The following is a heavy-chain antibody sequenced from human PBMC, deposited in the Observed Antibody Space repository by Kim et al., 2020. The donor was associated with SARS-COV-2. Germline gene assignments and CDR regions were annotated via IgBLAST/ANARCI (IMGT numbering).Heavy chain of an antibody. Sequence: SETLSLTCAVYGGSFSGYYWSWIRQPPGKGLEWIGEINHSGSTNYNPSLKSRVTISVDTSKNQFSLKLSSVTAADTAVYYCARGLRVGYGFDYWGQGTL. CDR2: INHSGST. CDR3: ARGLRVGYGFDY. V-gene: IGHV4-34*01. CDR1: GGSFSGYY. D-gene: IGHD5-18*01. J-gene: IGHJ4*02.